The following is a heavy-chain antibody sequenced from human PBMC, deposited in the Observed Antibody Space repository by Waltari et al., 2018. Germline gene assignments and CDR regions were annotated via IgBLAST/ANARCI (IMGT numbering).Heavy chain of an antibody. D-gene: IGHD3-3*01. CDR2: ISYDGSNK. Sequence: YAMHWVRQAPGKGLEWVAVISYDGSNKYYADSVKGRFTISRDNSKNTLYLQMNSLRAEDTAVYYCAREGGGFFGVVTSYYYGMDVWGQGTTVTVSS. V-gene: IGHV3-30*01. J-gene: IGHJ6*02. CDR3: AREGGGFFGVVTSYYYGMDV. CDR1: YA.